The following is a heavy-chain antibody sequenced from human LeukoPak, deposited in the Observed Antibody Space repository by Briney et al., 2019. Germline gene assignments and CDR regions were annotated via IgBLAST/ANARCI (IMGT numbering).Heavy chain of an antibody. J-gene: IGHJ4*02. CDR3: ASNYYGSGSLDY. D-gene: IGHD3-10*01. CDR2: IYYSGST. V-gene: IGHV4-39*07. Sequence: PSETLSLTCTVSGGSINSNSHFWDWIRQSPGKGLEWIGTIYYSGSTYYSPSLKSRVTISVDTSKNQFSLKMSSVTAADTAVYYCASNYYGSGSLDYWGQGNLVTVSS. CDR1: GGSINSNSHF.